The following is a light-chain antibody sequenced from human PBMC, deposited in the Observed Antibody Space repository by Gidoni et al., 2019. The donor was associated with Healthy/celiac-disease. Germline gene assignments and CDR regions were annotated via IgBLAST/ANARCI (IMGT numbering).Light chain of an antibody. Sequence: DIQMTQTPSSLSASVGDRVTITCRASQSISSYLNWYQQKPGKAPKLLIYAASSLQSGVPSRFSGSGSGTDFTLTISSLQPEEFATYYCQQSYSTPYTFXQXTKLXIQ. J-gene: IGKJ2*01. CDR2: AAS. CDR3: QQSYSTPYT. CDR1: QSISSY. V-gene: IGKV1-39*01.